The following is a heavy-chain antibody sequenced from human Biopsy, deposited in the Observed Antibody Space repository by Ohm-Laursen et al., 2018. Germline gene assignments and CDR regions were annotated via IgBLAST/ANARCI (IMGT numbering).Heavy chain of an antibody. J-gene: IGHJ4*02. V-gene: IGHV1-24*01. CDR1: GYTLNELS. D-gene: IGHD1-1*01. CDR3: ATDINVWNVNY. CDR2: FAPENGKT. Sequence: SVKVSCNVSGYTLNELSMHWVRQVPGKGLEWMGGFAPENGKTVYAQNFQARVSLTEDTSTDTAYMELRSLRSEDTAVYYCATDINVWNVNYWGQGTQVTVSS.